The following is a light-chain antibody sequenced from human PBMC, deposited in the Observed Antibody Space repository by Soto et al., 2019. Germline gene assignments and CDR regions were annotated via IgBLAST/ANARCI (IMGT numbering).Light chain of an antibody. CDR2: GAS. CDR1: QSVSSSH. CDR3: LLGGSSPACT. J-gene: IGKJ1*01. Sequence: EIVLTQSPGTLSLSPGERATLSCRASQSVSSSHLAWYQQKPGQAPRLLLYGASSRATGISERFSGSGSGTDLTLRISSLRPVDYAAYYCLLGGSSPACTFGEGPKVEV. V-gene: IGKV3-20*01.